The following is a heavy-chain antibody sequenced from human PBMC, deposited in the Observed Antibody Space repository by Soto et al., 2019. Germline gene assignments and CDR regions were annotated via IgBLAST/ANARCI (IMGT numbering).Heavy chain of an antibody. CDR2: IYYSGST. CDR3: LGGSTCHPDAFDI. CDR1: GGSISSGGYS. V-gene: IGHV4-31*03. J-gene: IGHJ3*02. Sequence: SETLSLTCTVSGGSISSGGYSWTWIRQHPGKGLEWIGYIYYSGSTYYKPSLKSRVTISVDTSKNQLSLKLSSVTAADTAVYYGLGGSTCHPDAFDIWGQGTTVPVSS. D-gene: IGHD3-16*01.